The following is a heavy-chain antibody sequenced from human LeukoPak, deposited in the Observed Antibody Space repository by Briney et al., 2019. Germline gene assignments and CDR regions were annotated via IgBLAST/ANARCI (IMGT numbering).Heavy chain of an antibody. J-gene: IGHJ4*02. CDR2: IKQDGSEK. D-gene: IGHD5-12*01. Sequence: PGGSLRLSCAASGFTFSSYWMSWVRQAPGKGLECVANIKQDGSEKYYVDSVKGRFTISRDNAKNSLYLQMNSLRAEDTAVYYCARDGVDIVATFDYWGQGTQVTVSS. CDR3: ARDGVDIVATFDY. V-gene: IGHV3-7*01. CDR1: GFTFSSYW.